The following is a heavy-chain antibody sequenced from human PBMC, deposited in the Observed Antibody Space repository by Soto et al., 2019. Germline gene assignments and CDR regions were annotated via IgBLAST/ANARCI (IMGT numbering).Heavy chain of an antibody. CDR2: LTGSGDST. V-gene: IGHV3-23*01. D-gene: IGHD4-17*01. Sequence: EVQLLESGGGLVQPGGSLRLSCAASGFTFSSFAMTWVRQAPGKGLEGVSSLTGSGDSTYYADSVKGRFTIARDNSKNTLYLQMNSRRADDTALYYCAKGTAVTTGDMACWGAGTLVTVSS. J-gene: IGHJ4*02. CDR1: GFTFSSFA. CDR3: AKGTAVTTGDMAC.